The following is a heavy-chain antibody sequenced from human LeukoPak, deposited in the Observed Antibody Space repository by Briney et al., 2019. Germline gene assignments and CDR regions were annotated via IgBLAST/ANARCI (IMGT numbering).Heavy chain of an antibody. CDR3: AREHRVGGSGSYGVDY. V-gene: IGHV4-31*03. Sequence: PSQTLSLTCTVSGGSISSGGYYWSWIRQHPGKGLEWIGYIYYSGSTYYNPSLKSRDTISVDTSKNQFSLKLSSVTAADTAVYYCAREHRVGGSGSYGVDYWGQGTLVTVSS. J-gene: IGHJ4*02. CDR1: GGSISSGGYY. CDR2: IYYSGST. D-gene: IGHD3-10*01.